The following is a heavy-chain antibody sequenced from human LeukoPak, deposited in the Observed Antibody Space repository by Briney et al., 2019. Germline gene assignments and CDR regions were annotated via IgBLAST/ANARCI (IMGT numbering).Heavy chain of an antibody. CDR1: GGTFSSYA. J-gene: IGHJ6*02. CDR3: AREQHDGWRTAMVLYGMDV. Sequence: GASVKVSCKASGGTFSSYAISWVRQAPGQGLEWMGGIIPIFGTANYAQKFQGRVKITPDESTSTAYMELSSLRSEDTAVYYCAREQHDGWRTAMVLYGMDVWGQGTTVAVSS. V-gene: IGHV1-69*01. CDR2: IIPIFGTA. D-gene: IGHD5-18*01.